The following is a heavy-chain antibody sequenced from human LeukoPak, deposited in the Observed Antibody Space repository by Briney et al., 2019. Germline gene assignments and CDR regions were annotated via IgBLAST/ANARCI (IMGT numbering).Heavy chain of an antibody. D-gene: IGHD3-10*01. CDR2: IKQDGSET. Sequence: GGSLRLSCVTSGFTFSTYGFSWVRQAPGKGLEWVANIKQDGSETYYVDSVKGRFTISRDNAKNSLYLQMNSLRAEDTAVYYCARHKRGYYSPFDIWGQGTMVTVSS. CDR1: GFTFSTYG. CDR3: ARHKRGYYSPFDI. J-gene: IGHJ3*02. V-gene: IGHV3-7*01.